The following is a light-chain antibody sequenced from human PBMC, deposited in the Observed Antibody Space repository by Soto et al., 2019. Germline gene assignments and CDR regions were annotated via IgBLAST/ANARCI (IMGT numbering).Light chain of an antibody. V-gene: IGLV2-14*03. CDR3: SSYAGSNNFV. Sequence: QSALTQPASVSGSPGQSITISCTGTSDDVGGYNYVSWYQQHSGKAPKLIIYEVTNRPSGVSNRFSGSKSGNTASLTISGLQADDEADYHCSSYAGSNNFVFGTGTKVTVL. CDR2: EVT. J-gene: IGLJ1*01. CDR1: SDDVGGYNY.